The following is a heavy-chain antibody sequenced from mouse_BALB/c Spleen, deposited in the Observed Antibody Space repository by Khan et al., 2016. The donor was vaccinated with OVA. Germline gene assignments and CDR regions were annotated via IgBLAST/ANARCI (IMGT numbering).Heavy chain of an antibody. J-gene: IGHJ3*01. CDR1: GYTFTNYY. CDR2: INPNNGGT. V-gene: IGHV1S81*02. Sequence: VQLQESGAELVKPGASVKLSCKASGYTFTNYYMYWVKQRPGQGLEWIGEINPNNGGTNFNEKFKSKATLTVDKSSSTAYMQLNSLTSEDSAVYYCTRSGDGSFAYWGQGTLGTVSA. CDR3: TRSGDGSFAY. D-gene: IGHD2-3*01.